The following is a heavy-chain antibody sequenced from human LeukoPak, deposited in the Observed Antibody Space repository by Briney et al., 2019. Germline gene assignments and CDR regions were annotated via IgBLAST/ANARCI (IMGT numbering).Heavy chain of an antibody. Sequence: GGSLRLSCAASGFTFSSYAMPWVRQAPGKGLEWVAVISYDGSNKYYADSVKGRFTISRDNSKNTLYLQMNSLRAEDTAVYYCARDQGYSYGHSFDYWGQGTLVPSP. CDR3: ARDQGYSYGHSFDY. D-gene: IGHD5-18*01. V-gene: IGHV3-30-3*01. CDR1: GFTFSSYA. J-gene: IGHJ4*02. CDR2: ISYDGSNK.